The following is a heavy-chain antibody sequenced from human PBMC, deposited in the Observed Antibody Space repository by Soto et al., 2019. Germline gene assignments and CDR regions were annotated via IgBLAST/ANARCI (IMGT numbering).Heavy chain of an antibody. D-gene: IGHD5-12*01. CDR3: AREGYSGYEAPIPWFDP. CDR2: IIPILGIA. J-gene: IGHJ5*02. Sequence: QVQLVQSGAEVKKPGSSVKVSCKASGGTFSSYTISWVRQAPGQGLEWMGRIIPILGIANYAQKFQGRVTSTADKSTSTAYMELSSLRSQDTAVYYCAREGYSGYEAPIPWFDPWGQGTLVTVSS. V-gene: IGHV1-69*02. CDR1: GGTFSSYT.